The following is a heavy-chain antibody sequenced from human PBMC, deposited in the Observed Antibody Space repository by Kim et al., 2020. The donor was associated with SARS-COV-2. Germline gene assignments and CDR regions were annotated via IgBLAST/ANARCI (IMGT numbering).Heavy chain of an antibody. J-gene: IGHJ4*02. D-gene: IGHD3-10*01. CDR3: ARALSSGLHDY. CDR1: GGSISSYY. CDR2: IYNSGST. V-gene: IGHV4-59*01. Sequence: SETLSLTCTVSGGSISSYYWSWIRQPPGKGLEWIGYIYNSGSTNYSPSLKSRVTISVDTSKTQFSLKLSSVTAADTAVYYCARALSSGLHDYWGQGTLVTVSS.